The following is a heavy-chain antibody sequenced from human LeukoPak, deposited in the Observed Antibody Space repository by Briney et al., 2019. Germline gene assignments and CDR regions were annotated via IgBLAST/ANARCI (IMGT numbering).Heavy chain of an antibody. V-gene: IGHV1-69*06. CDR3: ARVRYCSSTSCRNFYYYYGMDV. CDR1: GGTFSSYA. CDR2: IIPIFGTA. D-gene: IGHD2-2*01. J-gene: IGHJ6*04. Sequence: GASVKVSCKASGGTFSSYAISWVRQAPGQGLEWMGGIIPIFGTANYAQKFQGRVTITADKSTSTAYMELSSLRSEDTAVYYCARVRYCSSTSCRNFYYYYGMDVWGKGTTATVSS.